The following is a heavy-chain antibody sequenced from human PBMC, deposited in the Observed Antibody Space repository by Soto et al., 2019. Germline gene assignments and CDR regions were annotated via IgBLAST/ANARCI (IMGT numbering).Heavy chain of an antibody. CDR3: ARDRMWEQLPPDSFDV. CDR1: GFTFKTYS. J-gene: IGHJ3*01. CDR2: ISSSSSTI. Sequence: GGSLRLSCVASGFTFKTYSMNWVRQAPGKGLVWVSYISSSSSTIYYTDSVKGRFTISGDNSKNVVYLQMNSLRVEDTAVYYCARDRMWEQLPPDSFDVWGPGTTVTVSS. V-gene: IGHV3-48*01. D-gene: IGHD1-26*01.